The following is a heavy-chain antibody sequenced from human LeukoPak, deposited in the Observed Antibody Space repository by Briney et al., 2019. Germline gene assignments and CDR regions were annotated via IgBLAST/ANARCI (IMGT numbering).Heavy chain of an antibody. V-gene: IGHV3-74*01. CDR1: GFTFRNNC. D-gene: IGHD2-2*01. J-gene: IGHJ6*03. CDR3: VREAEVVPAAMGVYYYYFMDV. Sequence: GGSLRLSCAASGFTFRNNCRHWVRQAPGKGLGLVSRMNPDLRRTNYADSVNGRFTISSDNAKNTLFLKLKSLRDEDTAVYYCVREAEVVPAAMGVYYYYFMDVWGKGTTVTVSS. CDR2: MNPDLRRT.